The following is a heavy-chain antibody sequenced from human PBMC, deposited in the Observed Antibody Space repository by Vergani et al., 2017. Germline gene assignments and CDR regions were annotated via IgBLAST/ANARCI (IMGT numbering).Heavy chain of an antibody. CDR3: AREVVVVPATIKYYDYYIDG. J-gene: IGHJ6*03. V-gene: IGHV6-1*01. Sequence: QVQLQQSGPGLVKPSQTLSLTCAISGDSVSSNSAAWNWIRQSPSRGLEWLGRTYYRSKWYNDYAVSVKSRITINPDTSKNQFSLQLNSVTPEDTAMYYCAREVVVVPATIKYYDYYIDGCGRRTTVIVS. CDR2: TYYRSKWYN. CDR1: GDSVSSNSAA. D-gene: IGHD2-2*01.